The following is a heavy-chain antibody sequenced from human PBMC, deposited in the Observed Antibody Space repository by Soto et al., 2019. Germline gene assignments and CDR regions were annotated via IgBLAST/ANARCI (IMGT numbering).Heavy chain of an antibody. CDR1: GGSFSCYY. CDR2: INHSGST. V-gene: IGHV4-34*01. CDR3: ASDRSGSSDY. J-gene: IGHJ4*02. Sequence: SDTLSLTCAVYGGSFSCYYWSWIRQPPGKGLEWIGEINHSGSTNYNPSLKSRVTISVDTSKNQFSLKLSSVTAADTAVYYCASDRSGSSDYWGQGSLVTVSS. D-gene: IGHD3-22*01.